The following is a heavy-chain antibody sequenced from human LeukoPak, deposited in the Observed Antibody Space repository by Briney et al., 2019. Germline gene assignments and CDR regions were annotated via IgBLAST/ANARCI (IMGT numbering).Heavy chain of an antibody. CDR1: GGSISSYY. Sequence: PSETLSLTCTVSGGSISSYYWSWIRQPAGKGLEWIGRIYTSGSTNYNPSLKSRVTMSVDTPKNQFSLNLSSVTAADTAVYYCARASMVPLYNWFDPWGQGTLVTVSS. V-gene: IGHV4-4*07. CDR2: IYTSGST. J-gene: IGHJ5*02. CDR3: ARASMVPLYNWFDP. D-gene: IGHD2-8*01.